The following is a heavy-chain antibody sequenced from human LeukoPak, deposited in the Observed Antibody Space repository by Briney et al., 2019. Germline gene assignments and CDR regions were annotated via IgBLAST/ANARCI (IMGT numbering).Heavy chain of an antibody. CDR1: GGSISTSSYY. CDR2: IYYSGST. J-gene: IGHJ4*02. V-gene: IGHV4-39*01. CDR3: ARWADSSGWFGAYFDY. D-gene: IGHD6-19*01. Sequence: PSETLSLTCTVSGGSISTSSYYWGWIRQPPGKGLEWIGSIYYSGSTYYNPPLKSRVTISVDTSKNQFSLKLSSVTAADTAVYYCARWADSSGWFGAYFDYWGQGTLVTVSS.